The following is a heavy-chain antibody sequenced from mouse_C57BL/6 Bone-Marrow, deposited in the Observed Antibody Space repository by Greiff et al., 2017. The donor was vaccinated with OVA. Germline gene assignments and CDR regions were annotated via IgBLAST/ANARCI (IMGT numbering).Heavy chain of an antibody. V-gene: IGHV1-59*01. CDR1: GYTFTSYW. CDR2: IDPSDSYT. D-gene: IGHD2-5*01. Sequence: QVQLQQSGAELVRPGTSVKLSCKASGYTFTSYWMHWVKQRPGQGLEWIGVIDPSDSYTNYNQKFKGKATLTVDTSSSTAYMQLSSLTSEDSAVYYCARLGYSNYVGYWGQGTTLTVSS. CDR3: ARLGYSNYVGY. J-gene: IGHJ2*01.